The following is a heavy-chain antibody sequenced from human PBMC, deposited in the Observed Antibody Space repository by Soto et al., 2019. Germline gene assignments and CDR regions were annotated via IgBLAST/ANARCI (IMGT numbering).Heavy chain of an antibody. CDR2: INHSGST. CDR1: GGSFSGYY. J-gene: IGHJ4*02. D-gene: IGHD6-13*01. V-gene: IGHV4-34*01. Sequence: ETLSLTCAVYGGSFSGYYWSWIRQPPGKGLEWIGEINHSGSTNYNPSLKSRVTISVDTSKNQFSLKLSSVTAADTAVYYCARGPPPRIAAARDYWGQGTLVTVSS. CDR3: ARGPPPRIAAARDY.